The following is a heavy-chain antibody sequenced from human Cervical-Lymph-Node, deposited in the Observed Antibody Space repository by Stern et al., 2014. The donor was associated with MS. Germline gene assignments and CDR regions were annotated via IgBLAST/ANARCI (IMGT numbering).Heavy chain of an antibody. Sequence: QATLRESGPALVKPTQTLTLTCTFSGFSLSSSGMCVSWIRQPPGKALEWPSIIDWGDEKYSPPSLKTRLTISKDTSKNQVVLTMTNMDPVDTATYYCARLQGYWYFDLWGRGTLVTVSS. J-gene: IGHJ2*01. V-gene: IGHV2-70*01. CDR2: IDWGDEK. CDR3: ARLQGYWYFDL. CDR1: GFSLSSSGMC.